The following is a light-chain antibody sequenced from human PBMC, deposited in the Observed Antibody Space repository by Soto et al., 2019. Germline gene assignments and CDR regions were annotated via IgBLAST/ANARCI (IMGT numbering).Light chain of an antibody. CDR2: GAS. Sequence: EIVLTHSPGTLSLSPGERASLACRSSQSVSSSYLAWYQQKPGQAPRLLIYGASSRATGIPDRFSGSGSGTDFTLTISGLEPEDFAVYYCQQYGSSPLISFGQGTRLEIK. V-gene: IGKV3-20*01. J-gene: IGKJ5*01. CDR3: QQYGSSPLIS. CDR1: QSVSSSY.